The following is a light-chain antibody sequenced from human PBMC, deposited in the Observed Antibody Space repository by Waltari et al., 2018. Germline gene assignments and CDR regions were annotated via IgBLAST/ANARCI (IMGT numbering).Light chain of an antibody. CDR3: QQYYSTPPVT. CDR1: QGISNS. Sequence: DIQMTQSPSSLSASVGDRVTITCRASQGISNSLAWYQQKPGKAPKLLLYGASRLESGVPSRFSGRGSGSDYTLTISSLHPEDFATYYCQQYYSTPPVTFGQGTRLEIK. J-gene: IGKJ5*01. CDR2: GAS. V-gene: IGKV1-NL1*01.